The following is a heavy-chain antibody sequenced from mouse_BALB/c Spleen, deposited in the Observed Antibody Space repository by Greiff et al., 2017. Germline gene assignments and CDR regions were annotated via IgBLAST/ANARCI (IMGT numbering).Heavy chain of an antibody. J-gene: IGHJ2*01. V-gene: IGHV5-6-2*01. CDR1: GFTFSSYY. CDR2: INSNGGST. CDR3: ARRDTTATFDY. Sequence: EVKLVESGGGLVKLGGSLKLSCAASGFTFSSYYMSWVRQTPEKRLELVAAINSNGGSTYYPDTVKGRFTISRDNAKNTLYLQMSSLKSEDTALYYCARRDTTATFDYWGQGTTLTVSS. D-gene: IGHD1-2*01.